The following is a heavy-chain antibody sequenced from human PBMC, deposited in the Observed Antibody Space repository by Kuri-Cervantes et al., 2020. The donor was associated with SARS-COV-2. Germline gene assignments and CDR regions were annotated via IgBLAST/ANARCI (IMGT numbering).Heavy chain of an antibody. J-gene: IGHJ4*02. Sequence: GSLRLSCTVSGGSISSSSYYWGWIRQPPGKGLEWIGSIYYSGSTYYNPSLKSRVTISVDTSKNQFSLKLSSVTAADTAVYYCARGESGYDFWSGYYSHRTHNYWGQGTLVTVSS. V-gene: IGHV4-39*01. D-gene: IGHD3-3*01. CDR1: GGSISSSSYY. CDR3: ARGESGYDFWSGYYSHRTHNY. CDR2: IYYSGST.